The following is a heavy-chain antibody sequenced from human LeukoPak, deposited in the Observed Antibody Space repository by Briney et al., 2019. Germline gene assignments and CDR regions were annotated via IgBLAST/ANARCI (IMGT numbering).Heavy chain of an antibody. J-gene: IGHJ3*02. CDR2: IYYSGST. CDR3: ARVAGITGTTSAFDI. D-gene: IGHD1-7*01. Sequence: PSETLSLTCTVSGGSISSGGYYWSWIRQHPGKGLEWIGYIYYSGSTYYNPSLKSRVTISVDTSKTQFSLKLSSVTAADTAVYYCARVAGITGTTSAFDIWGQGTMVTVSS. V-gene: IGHV4-31*03. CDR1: GGSISSGGYY.